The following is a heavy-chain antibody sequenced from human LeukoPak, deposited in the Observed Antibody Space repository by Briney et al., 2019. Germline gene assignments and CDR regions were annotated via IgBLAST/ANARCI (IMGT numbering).Heavy chain of an antibody. CDR2: ISYDGNNK. CDR3: ARGGIPTGPYYYFYYMDV. Sequence: GSSLRLSCAASGFTFSRNVMHWVRQAPGKGLEWVSLISYDGNNKFYADSVKGRFTISRDNSRNTLYLQMNSLRGEDTAVYSCARGGIPTGPYYYFYYMDVWGKGTAVTVSS. J-gene: IGHJ6*03. CDR1: GFTFSRNV. D-gene: IGHD3-10*01. V-gene: IGHV3-30*01.